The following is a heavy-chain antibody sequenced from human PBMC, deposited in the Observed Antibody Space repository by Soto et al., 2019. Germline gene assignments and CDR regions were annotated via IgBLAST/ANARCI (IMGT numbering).Heavy chain of an antibody. Sequence: SETLSLTCTVSGGSISSYYWSWIRQPPGKGLEWIGYISYSGSTNYKSSLKSRVTISVDTSKNQFSLKLSSVTAADTAVYYCARQGLIVGATIYYYYYGMDVWGQGTTVTVSS. CDR3: ARQGLIVGATIYYYYYGMDV. J-gene: IGHJ6*02. CDR2: ISYSGST. D-gene: IGHD1-26*01. CDR1: GGSISSYY. V-gene: IGHV4-59*08.